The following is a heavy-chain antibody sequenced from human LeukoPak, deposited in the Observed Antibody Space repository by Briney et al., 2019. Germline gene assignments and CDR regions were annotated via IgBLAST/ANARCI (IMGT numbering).Heavy chain of an antibody. CDR2: ISSSSSTI. CDR3: AREPLLSCSSWSVKWFDP. D-gene: IGHD6-13*01. CDR1: GFTFSSYS. J-gene: IGHJ5*02. V-gene: IGHV3-48*02. Sequence: GGSLRLSCAASGFTFSSYSMNWVRQAPGKGLEWVSYISSSSSTIYYADSVKGRFTISRDNAKNSLYLQMNSLRDEDTAVYYCAREPLLSCSSWSVKWFDPWGQGTLVTVSS.